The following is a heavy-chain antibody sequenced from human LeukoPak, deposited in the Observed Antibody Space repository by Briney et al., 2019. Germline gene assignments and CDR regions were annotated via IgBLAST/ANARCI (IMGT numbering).Heavy chain of an antibody. V-gene: IGHV1-18*01. CDR1: GYTFTSYG. CDR2: ISAYNGNT. CDR3: ARGHRTSLDYYDSSGYSPPDY. Sequence: ASVKVSCKASGYTFTSYGISWVRQAPGQGLEWMGWISAYNGNTNHAQKLQGRVTMTTDTSTSTAYMELRSLRSDDTAVYYCARGHRTSLDYYDSSGYSPPDYWGQGTLVTVSS. J-gene: IGHJ4*02. D-gene: IGHD3-22*01.